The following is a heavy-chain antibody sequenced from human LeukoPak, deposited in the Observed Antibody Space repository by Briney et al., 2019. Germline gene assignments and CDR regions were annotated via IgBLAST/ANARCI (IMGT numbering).Heavy chain of an antibody. Sequence: GASLRLSCAASGFTVSSNYMSWVRQAPGKGLEWVSVIYSGGSTYYADSVKGRFTISRHNSKNTLYLQMNSLGAEDTAVYYCARGFLSDWGQGTLVTVSS. CDR2: IYSGGST. D-gene: IGHD3-10*01. V-gene: IGHV3-53*04. J-gene: IGHJ4*02. CDR1: GFTVSSNY. CDR3: ARGFLSD.